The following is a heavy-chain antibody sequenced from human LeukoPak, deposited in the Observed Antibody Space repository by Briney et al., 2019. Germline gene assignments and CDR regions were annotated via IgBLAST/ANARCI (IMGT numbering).Heavy chain of an antibody. Sequence: GESLRLSCAASGFTFSSYWMHWVRQAPGKGLVWVSRILSDGSSSTYADSVKGRYTISRDNAKNTLYLQMKSLRGEDTAVYYCARDLGYCSGGSCYDLFDYWGQGTLVTVSS. J-gene: IGHJ4*02. V-gene: IGHV3-74*01. CDR3: ARDLGYCSGGSCYDLFDY. CDR1: GFTFSSYW. D-gene: IGHD2-15*01. CDR2: ILSDGSSS.